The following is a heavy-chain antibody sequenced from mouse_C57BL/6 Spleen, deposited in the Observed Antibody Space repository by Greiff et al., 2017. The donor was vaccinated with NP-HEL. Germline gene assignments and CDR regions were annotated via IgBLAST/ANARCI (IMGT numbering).Heavy chain of an antibody. Sequence: EVKLMESGGGLVQPGGSLSLSCAASGFTFTDYYMSWVRQPPGKALEWLGFIRNKANGYTTEYSASVKGRFTISRDNSQSILYLQMNALRAEDSATYYCARYEGSYFDYWGQGTTLPVSS. D-gene: IGHD1-1*01. V-gene: IGHV7-3*01. CDR3: ARYEGSYFDY. CDR2: IRNKANGYTT. J-gene: IGHJ2*01. CDR1: GFTFTDYY.